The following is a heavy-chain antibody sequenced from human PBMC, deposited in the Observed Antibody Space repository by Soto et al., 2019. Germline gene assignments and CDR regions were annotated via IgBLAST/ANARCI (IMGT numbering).Heavy chain of an antibody. CDR1: GGSISSGDYY. Sequence: PSETLSLTCTVFGGSISSGDYYWAWIRQPPGKGLEWIGSVHYTGFTSSNPSLKSRVTMNVDTSQNQFSLKLSSVTAADTAVYFCARLCSGTTCHSLMVDDLWGQGTLGAVSS. D-gene: IGHD3-3*01. CDR3: ARLCSGTTCHSLMVDDL. J-gene: IGHJ4*02. V-gene: IGHV4-39*01. CDR2: VHYTGFT.